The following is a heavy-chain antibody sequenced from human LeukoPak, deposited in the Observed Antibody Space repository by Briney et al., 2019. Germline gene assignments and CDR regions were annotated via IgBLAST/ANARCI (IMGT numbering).Heavy chain of an antibody. Sequence: PSETLSLTCTVSGGSISSSSYYWGWIRQPPGKGLEWIGSIYYSGSTYYNPSLKSRVTISVDTSKNQFSLKLSSVTAADTAVYYCARLGNYYDSSGYYYADFDYWGQGTLVTVSS. J-gene: IGHJ4*02. V-gene: IGHV4-39*01. CDR2: IYYSGST. D-gene: IGHD3-22*01. CDR3: ARLGNYYDSSGYYYADFDY. CDR1: GGSISSSSYY.